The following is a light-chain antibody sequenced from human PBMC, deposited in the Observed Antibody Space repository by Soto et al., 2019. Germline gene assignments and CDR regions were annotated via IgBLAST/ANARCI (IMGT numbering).Light chain of an antibody. CDR2: EVS. CDR3: CSFTTSSTYD. CDR1: SSDVGGYNR. Sequence: QSVLTQPPSVSGSPGQSVTISCTGTSSDVGGYNRVSWYQQPPDTAPKVMIYEVSNRPSGVPDRFSGSKSGNTASLTISGLQAEDEADYYCCSFTTSSTYDFGTGTKVTVL. J-gene: IGLJ1*01. V-gene: IGLV2-18*02.